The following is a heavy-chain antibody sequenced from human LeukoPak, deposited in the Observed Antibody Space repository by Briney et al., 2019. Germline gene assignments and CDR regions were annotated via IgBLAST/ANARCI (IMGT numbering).Heavy chain of an antibody. CDR3: ASDFAYKKFDY. Sequence: PGGSLRLSCAASGLIFSGSWMNWVRQAPGKGLEWVATINPDGNKKGVADPVRGRFTISRDDAENSLYLQMNSLRAEDTAVYYCASDFAYKKFDYWGQGTLVTVSS. V-gene: IGHV3-7*03. J-gene: IGHJ4*02. D-gene: IGHD2-21*01. CDR2: INPDGNKK. CDR1: GLIFSGSW.